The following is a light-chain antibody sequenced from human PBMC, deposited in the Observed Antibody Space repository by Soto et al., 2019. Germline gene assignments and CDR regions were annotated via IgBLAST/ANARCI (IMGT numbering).Light chain of an antibody. CDR2: GAS. Sequence: EIVLTQSPGTLSLSPGERATPSCRASQSVSSSYLAWYQQKPGQAPRLLVYGASSRATGIPGRFSGSGSGTDFTLTISRLEPEDFAVYYCQQYGSSPRTFGQGTKVDI. CDR3: QQYGSSPRT. J-gene: IGKJ1*01. V-gene: IGKV3-20*01. CDR1: QSVSSSY.